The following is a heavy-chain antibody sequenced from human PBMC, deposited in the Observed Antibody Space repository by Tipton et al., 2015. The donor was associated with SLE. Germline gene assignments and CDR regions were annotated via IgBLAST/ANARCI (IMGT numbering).Heavy chain of an antibody. D-gene: IGHD3-22*01. J-gene: IGHJ4*02. CDR2: INTDGSRT. CDR3: ASITLIVTGEY. V-gene: IGHV3-74*01. Sequence: SLRLSCAASGISFGSYRMHWVRQTPGGGLEWVSGINTDGSRTSYAGSVKGRFTISRDNAKRTLYLQMNSLRAEDTAVYYCASITLIVTGEYWGQGTLVSVSS. CDR1: GISFGSYR.